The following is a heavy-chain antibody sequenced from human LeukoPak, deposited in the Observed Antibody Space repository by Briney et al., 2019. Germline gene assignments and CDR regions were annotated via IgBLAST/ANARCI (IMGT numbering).Heavy chain of an antibody. D-gene: IGHD6-13*01. CDR1: GFTVSSNY. Sequence: GGSLRLSCAASGFTVSSNYMSWVRQAPGKGLEWVSVIYSGGSTYYADSVKGRFTISRDNSKNTLYLQMNSLRAEDTAVYYCARDRPFPYSSSWYGVFDIWGQGTMVTVSS. J-gene: IGHJ3*02. CDR3: ARDRPFPYSSSWYGVFDI. CDR2: IYSGGST. V-gene: IGHV3-53*01.